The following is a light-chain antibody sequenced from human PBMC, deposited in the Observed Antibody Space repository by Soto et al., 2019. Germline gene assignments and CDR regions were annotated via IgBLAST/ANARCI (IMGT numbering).Light chain of an antibody. CDR2: EGS. CDR3: CSYAGSSTF. J-gene: IGLJ1*01. V-gene: IGLV2-23*03. Sequence: QSALAQPASVSGPPGQSITISCTGTSSDVGSYNLVSWYQQHPGKAPKLMIYEGSKRPSGVSNRFSGSKSGNTASLTISGLQAEDEADYYCCSYAGSSTFFGTGTKVTVL. CDR1: SSDVGSYNL.